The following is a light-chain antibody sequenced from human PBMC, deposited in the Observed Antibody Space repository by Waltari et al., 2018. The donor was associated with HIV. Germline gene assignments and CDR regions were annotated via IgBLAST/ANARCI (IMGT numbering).Light chain of an antibody. CDR2: LAS. V-gene: IGKV1-9*01. J-gene: IGKJ1*01. Sequence: DIQLTQSPSFLSVSVGDRVTITCRASQGISTYLAWYQQKPGKAPKLLIFLASTLQSGVPSRFSGSGSETEFTLTINSLQPEDFATYYCQQLNTYPRTFGQGTKVEIK. CDR3: QQLNTYPRT. CDR1: QGISTY.